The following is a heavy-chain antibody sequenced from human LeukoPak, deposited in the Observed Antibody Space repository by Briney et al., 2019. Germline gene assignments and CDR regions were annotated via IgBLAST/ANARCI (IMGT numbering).Heavy chain of an antibody. CDR2: ISYDGSNK. Sequence: GGSLRLSCAASGFTFSSYAMHWVRQAPGKGLEWVAVISYDGSNKYYADSVKGRFTISRDNSKNTLYLQMNSLRAEDTAVYYCARDLCSTTSCFDYWGQGTLVSVSS. J-gene: IGHJ4*02. D-gene: IGHD2-2*01. CDR3: ARDLCSTTSCFDY. CDR1: GFTFSSYA. V-gene: IGHV3-30*04.